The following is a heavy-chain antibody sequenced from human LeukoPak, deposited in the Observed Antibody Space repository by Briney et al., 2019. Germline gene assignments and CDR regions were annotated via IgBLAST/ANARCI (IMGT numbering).Heavy chain of an antibody. V-gene: IGHV1-2*02. D-gene: IGHD5-18*01. CDR2: INPNSGGT. Sequence: GASVKVSCKASGYTFTSYYMHWVRQAPGQGLEWMGWINPNSGGTNYAQKFQGRVTMTRDTSISTAYMELSRLRSDDAAVYYCARRQLWSNNWFDHWGQGTLVTVSS. CDR3: ARRQLWSNNWFDH. J-gene: IGHJ5*02. CDR1: GYTFTSYY.